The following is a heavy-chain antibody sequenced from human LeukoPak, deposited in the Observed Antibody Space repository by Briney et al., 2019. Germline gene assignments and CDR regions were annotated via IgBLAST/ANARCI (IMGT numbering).Heavy chain of an antibody. D-gene: IGHD3-9*01. CDR2: IYYSGST. CDR3: ARHFRAGLRYFDY. V-gene: IGHV4-34*01. Sequence: SETLSLTCAVYGGSFSGYYWSWIRQPPGKGLEWIGSIYYSGSTYYNPSLKSRVTISVDTSKNQFSLKLSSVTAADTAVYYCARHFRAGLRYFDYWGQGTLVTVSS. J-gene: IGHJ4*02. CDR1: GGSFSGYY.